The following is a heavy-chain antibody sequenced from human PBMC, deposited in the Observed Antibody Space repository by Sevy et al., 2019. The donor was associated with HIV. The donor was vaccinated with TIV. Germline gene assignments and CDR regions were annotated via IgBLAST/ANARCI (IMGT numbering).Heavy chain of an antibody. CDR1: GFTFSDYY. Sequence: GGSLRLSCAASGFTFSDYYMSWIRQAPGKGLEWVSYISSSGSTIYYADSVKGRFTISRDNAKNSLYLQMNSLRAGDTAVYYCARYYDSSGYYNNWFDPWGQGTLVTVSS. J-gene: IGHJ5*02. D-gene: IGHD3-22*01. V-gene: IGHV3-11*01. CDR3: ARYYDSSGYYNNWFDP. CDR2: ISSSGSTI.